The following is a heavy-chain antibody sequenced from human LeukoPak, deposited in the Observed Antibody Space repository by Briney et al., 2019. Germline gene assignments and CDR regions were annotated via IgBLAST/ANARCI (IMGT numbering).Heavy chain of an antibody. V-gene: IGHV3-66*01. CDR1: GFTVSSNY. CDR2: IYSGGTT. Sequence: GGSLRLSCVASGFTVSSNYMSWVRQAPGKGLEWVSLIYSGGTTYYADSVKGRFTISRDNSKNTLYVQMNSLRVEDTAVYYCARVAVAGPTGWFDSWGQGTLVTVSS. D-gene: IGHD6-19*01. J-gene: IGHJ5*01. CDR3: ARVAVAGPTGWFDS.